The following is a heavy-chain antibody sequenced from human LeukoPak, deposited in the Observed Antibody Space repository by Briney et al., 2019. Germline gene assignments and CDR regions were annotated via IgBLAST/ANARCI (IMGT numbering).Heavy chain of an antibody. CDR2: IYTGGTT. Sequence: PGGSLRLSCAASGFSVSSNYVSWVRQAPGKGLEWASVIYTGGTTHYAPSVMGRFTISRDDSQNTVHLHMSGLRDEDTALYYCAREGRFQSFDYWGQGTLVAVSS. CDR1: GFSVSSNY. V-gene: IGHV3-53*01. CDR3: AREGRFQSFDY. J-gene: IGHJ4*02.